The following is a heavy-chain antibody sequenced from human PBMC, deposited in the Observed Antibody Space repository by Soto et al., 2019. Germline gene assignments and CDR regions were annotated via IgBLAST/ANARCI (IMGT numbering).Heavy chain of an antibody. CDR2: IRSGTDGGAT. CDR3: ARVHGTASYRPGYFEF. J-gene: IGHJ4*02. D-gene: IGHD2-2*02. Sequence: PGGSLRLSCAASGFTFSSSYMNWVRQAPGKGLEWVGRIRSGTDGGATAYAAPVKGRFTISRDNSMNTLLLQMTSLRVADTAVYYCARVHGTASYRPGYFEFRGQGTLVTVSS. V-gene: IGHV3-15*07. CDR1: GFTFSSSY.